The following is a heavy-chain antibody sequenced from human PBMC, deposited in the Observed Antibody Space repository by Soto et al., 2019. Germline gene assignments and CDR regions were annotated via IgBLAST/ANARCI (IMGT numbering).Heavy chain of an antibody. V-gene: IGHV1-69*13. CDR1: GGTFSSYA. Sequence: SVQVSCKASGGTFSSYAISWVRQAPGQGLEWMGGIIPIFGTANYAQKFQGRVTITADESTSTAYMELSSLRSEDTAVYYCARGRAAGTNNWFDPWGQGTLVTVS. J-gene: IGHJ5*02. CDR3: ARGRAAGTNNWFDP. D-gene: IGHD6-13*01. CDR2: IIPIFGTA.